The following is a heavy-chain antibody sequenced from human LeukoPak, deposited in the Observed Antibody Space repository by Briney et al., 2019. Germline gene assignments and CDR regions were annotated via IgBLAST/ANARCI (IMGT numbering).Heavy chain of an antibody. CDR3: ARPEEADYYDSSGYVDY. J-gene: IGHJ4*02. CDR1: GFTVSSNY. D-gene: IGHD3-22*01. CDR2: IYSGGST. V-gene: IGHV3-66*04. Sequence: PGGSLRLSCAASGFTVSSNYMSWVRQAPGKGLEWVSVIYSGGSTYYADSVKGRFTISRDNSKNTLYLQMNSLRAEDTAVYYCARPEEADYYDSSGYVDYWGQGTLVTVSS.